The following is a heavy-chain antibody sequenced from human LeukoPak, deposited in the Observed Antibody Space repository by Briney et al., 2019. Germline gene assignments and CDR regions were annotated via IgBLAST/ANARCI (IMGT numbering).Heavy chain of an antibody. V-gene: IGHV3-48*04. Sequence: PGGSLRLSCAASGFTFSSYGMHWVRQAPGKGLEWVSYISSSGSTIYYADSVKGRFTISRDNAKNSLYLQMNSLRAEDTAVYYCARNMVRGVVMEVNWFDPWGQGTLVTVSS. CDR2: ISSSGSTI. D-gene: IGHD3-10*01. J-gene: IGHJ5*02. CDR1: GFTFSSYG. CDR3: ARNMVRGVVMEVNWFDP.